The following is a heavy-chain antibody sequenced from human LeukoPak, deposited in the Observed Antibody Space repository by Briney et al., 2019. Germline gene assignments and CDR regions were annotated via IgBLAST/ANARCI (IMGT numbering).Heavy chain of an antibody. V-gene: IGHV3-23*01. CDR2: ISGSGGST. CDR3: AKVTVRSANYFDY. J-gene: IGHJ4*02. Sequence: PGGSLRLSCAASGFTFSSYAMSWVRQAPGKGLERVSGISGSGGSTYYADFVKGRFTISRDNSKNTLYLQMNGLRAEDTAVYYCAKVTVRSANYFDYWAQGTLVTVSS. CDR1: GFTFSSYA. D-gene: IGHD4-11*01.